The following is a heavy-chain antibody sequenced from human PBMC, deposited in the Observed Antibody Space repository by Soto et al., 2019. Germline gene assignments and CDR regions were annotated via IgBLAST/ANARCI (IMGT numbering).Heavy chain of an antibody. CDR3: TTGIYYEILTGYHNVAY. Sequence: PGGALRLSCVASGSTVSKPWVTWVRHVALRGLEWGGLIKSKTDGGTADYAAPVKGRASISRDDAKNTVYLQMNSLKTEDTAVYYCTTGIYYEILTGYHNVAYWGQGALVTVSS. D-gene: IGHD3-9*01. J-gene: IGHJ4*02. CDR2: IKSKTDGGTA. CDR1: GSTVSKPW. V-gene: IGHV3-15*01.